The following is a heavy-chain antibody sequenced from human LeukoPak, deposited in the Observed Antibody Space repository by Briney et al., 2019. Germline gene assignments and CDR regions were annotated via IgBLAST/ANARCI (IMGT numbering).Heavy chain of an antibody. Sequence: GGSLRLSCAASGFTVSSNYMSWVRQAPGKGLEWVSVIYSGGSTYYADPVKGRFTISRDNSKNTLYLQMNSLRAEDTAVYYCARDLEHHHYDSSGYGFSGFDYWGQGTLVTVSS. V-gene: IGHV3-66*01. CDR1: GFTVSSNY. CDR3: ARDLEHHHYDSSGYGFSGFDY. J-gene: IGHJ4*02. CDR2: IYSGGST. D-gene: IGHD3-22*01.